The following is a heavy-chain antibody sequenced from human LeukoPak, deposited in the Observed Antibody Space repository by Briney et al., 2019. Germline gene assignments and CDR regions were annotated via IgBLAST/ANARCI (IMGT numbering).Heavy chain of an antibody. V-gene: IGHV3-11*06. J-gene: IGHJ3*02. Sequence: GGSLRLSCAASGFTFSDYYMSWLRQAPGKGLEGVSYISSSSSYTNYADSVKGRFTISRDNAKNSLYLQMNSLRAEDTAVYYSARVLLWFGELLQDAFDIWGQGTMVTVSS. CDR1: GFTFSDYY. CDR2: ISSSSSYT. D-gene: IGHD3-10*01. CDR3: ARVLLWFGELLQDAFDI.